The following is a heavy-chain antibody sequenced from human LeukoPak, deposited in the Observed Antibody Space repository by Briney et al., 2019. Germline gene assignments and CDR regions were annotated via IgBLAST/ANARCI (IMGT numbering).Heavy chain of an antibody. CDR3: ARDREWLVLDY. V-gene: IGHV4-61*02. D-gene: IGHD6-19*01. CDR2: IYTSGST. Sequence: PSQTLSLTCTVSGGSISSGNYYWSWIRQPAGKGLEWLGRIYTSGSTNYNPSLKSRVTISVDTSKNQFSLKLSSVTAADTAVYYCARDREWLVLDYWGQGTLVTVSS. J-gene: IGHJ4*02. CDR1: GGSISSGNYY.